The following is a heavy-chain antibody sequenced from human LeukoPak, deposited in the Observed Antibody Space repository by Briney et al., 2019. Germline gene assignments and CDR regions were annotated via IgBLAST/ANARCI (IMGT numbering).Heavy chain of an antibody. CDR2: IIPILGIA. D-gene: IGHD5-18*01. J-gene: IGHJ5*02. CDR3: ARSRRGYSYGLGWFDP. CDR1: GGTFSSYA. Sequence: GDSVKVSCKASGGTFSSYAISWVRQAPGQGLEWMGRIIPILGIANYAQKFQGRVTITADKSTSTAYMELSSLRSEDTAVYYCARSRRGYSYGLGWFDPWGQGTLVTVSS. V-gene: IGHV1-69*04.